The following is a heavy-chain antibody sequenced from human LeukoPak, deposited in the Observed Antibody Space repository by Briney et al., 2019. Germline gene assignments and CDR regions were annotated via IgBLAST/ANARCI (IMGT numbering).Heavy chain of an antibody. CDR3: ATPVVPAAMEAFDI. Sequence: ASVKVSCKASGGTFSSYAISWVRQAPGKGLEWMGGFDPEDGETIYAQKFQGRVTMTEDTSTDTAYMELSSLRSEDTAVYYCATPVVPAAMEAFDIWGQGTMVTVSS. J-gene: IGHJ3*02. CDR2: FDPEDGET. CDR1: GGTFSSYA. D-gene: IGHD2-2*01. V-gene: IGHV1-24*01.